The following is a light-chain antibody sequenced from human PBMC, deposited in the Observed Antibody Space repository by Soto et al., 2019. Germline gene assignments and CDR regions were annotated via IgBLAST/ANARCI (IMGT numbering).Light chain of an antibody. J-gene: IGKJ4*01. CDR1: QSISSW. CDR2: KAS. Sequence: DIQMTQSPSPLSASVGDRVTINCRASQSISSWLAWYQQKPGKAPKLLIYKASSLESGVPSRLSGGGSGTAITLTISSLQTDDFETYYCQQYNSYPLTCGGGTKVVVK. CDR3: QQYNSYPLT. V-gene: IGKV1-5*03.